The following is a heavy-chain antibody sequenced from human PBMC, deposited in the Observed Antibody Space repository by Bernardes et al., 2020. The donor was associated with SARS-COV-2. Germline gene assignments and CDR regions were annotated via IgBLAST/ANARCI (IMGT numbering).Heavy chain of an antibody. CDR3: TRGGSYYDY. J-gene: IGHJ4*02. Sequence: GGSLRLSCAASGFTFSGSAMHWVRQASGKGLEWVGRIRSKANSYATANAASVKARFTISRDDSKNTAYLQMNSLKTEDTAVYYCTRGGSYYDYWGQGTLVTVSS. D-gene: IGHD1-26*01. CDR1: GFTFSGSA. CDR2: IRSKANSYAT. V-gene: IGHV3-73*01.